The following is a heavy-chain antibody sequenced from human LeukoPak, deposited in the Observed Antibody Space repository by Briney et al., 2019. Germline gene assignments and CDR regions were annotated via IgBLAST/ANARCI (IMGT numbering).Heavy chain of an antibody. CDR2: ISGSGGST. CDR3: ARTSNSGYYYFDY. J-gene: IGHJ4*02. D-gene: IGHD7-27*01. Sequence: QTGGSLRLSCAASGFTFSSYSMNWVRQAPGKGLEWVSAISGSGGSTYYADSVKGRFTISRDNSKNTLYLQMNSLRAEDTAVYYCARTSNSGYYYFDYWGQGTLVTVSS. V-gene: IGHV3-23*01. CDR1: GFTFSSYS.